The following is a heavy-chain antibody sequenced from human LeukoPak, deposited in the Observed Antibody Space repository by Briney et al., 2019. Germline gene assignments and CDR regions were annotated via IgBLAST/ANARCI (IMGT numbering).Heavy chain of an antibody. Sequence: SETLSLTCTVSGGSINTYYWTWVRQPPGKGLEWIGYIYYTGSTTYNPSLESRVTISVDTSKNQFSLKLTSVTAADTAFYYCARRTVVLNYWGQGTLVTVSS. D-gene: IGHD4-23*01. J-gene: IGHJ4*02. CDR2: IYYTGST. CDR1: GGSINTYY. V-gene: IGHV4-59*08. CDR3: ARRTVVLNY.